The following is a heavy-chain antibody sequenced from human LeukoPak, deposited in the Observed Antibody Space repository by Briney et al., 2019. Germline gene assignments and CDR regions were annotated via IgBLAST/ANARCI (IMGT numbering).Heavy chain of an antibody. CDR2: IYYSGIT. Sequence: SETLSLTCTVSGGSISSYYWNWIRQPPGKGLEWIGYIYYSGITNYNPSLKSRVTISADTSKNQFSLKLSSATAADTAVYYCARDRITMVRGVTVYYYYYMDVWGKGTTVTISS. D-gene: IGHD3-10*01. CDR3: ARDRITMVRGVTVYYYYYMDV. CDR1: GGSISSYY. J-gene: IGHJ6*03. V-gene: IGHV4-59*12.